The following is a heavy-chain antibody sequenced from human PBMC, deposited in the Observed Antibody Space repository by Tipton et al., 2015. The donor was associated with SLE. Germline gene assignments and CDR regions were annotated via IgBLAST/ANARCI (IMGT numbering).Heavy chain of an antibody. CDR2: IYYSGST. J-gene: IGHJ6*02. V-gene: IGHV4-39*07. CDR1: GGSITSSSHY. Sequence: TLSLTCTVSGGSITSSSHYWGWIRQPPGKGLEWIGSIYYSGSTYYNQSLKSRVTISVDTSKNQFSLKLSSATAADTAVYYCARHSASVPVVAYFYFGVDVWGLGTTVTVSS. CDR3: ARHSASVPVVAYFYFGVDV. D-gene: IGHD2-2*01.